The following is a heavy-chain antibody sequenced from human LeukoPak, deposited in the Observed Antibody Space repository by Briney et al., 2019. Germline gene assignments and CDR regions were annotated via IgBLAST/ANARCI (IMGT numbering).Heavy chain of an antibody. V-gene: IGHV3-7*01. J-gene: IGHJ4*02. Sequence: GGSLRLSCAASGFTFSSYWMSWVRQAPGKGLEWVANIKQDGSEKYYVDSVKGRFTISRDNAKNSLYLQMNSLRAEDTAVYYCARDDYWYDSSGYLDYWGQGTLVTVSS. CDR3: ARDDYWYDSSGYLDY. CDR2: IKQDGSEK. CDR1: GFTFSSYW. D-gene: IGHD3-22*01.